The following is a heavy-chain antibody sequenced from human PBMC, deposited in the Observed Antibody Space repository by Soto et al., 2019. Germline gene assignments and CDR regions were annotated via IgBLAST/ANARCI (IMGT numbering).Heavy chain of an antibody. CDR3: ARDLYGVATATFFDY. D-gene: IGHD4-17*01. V-gene: IGHV1-18*01. CDR2: ISAYNGNT. Sequence: AALKVSCNXCPYTFTSHGISSVRQPPGQGLEWMGWISAYNGNTNYAQKLQGRVTMTTDTSTSTAYMELRSLRSDDTAVYYCARDLYGVATATFFDYWGQGTLVTVSS. CDR1: PYTFTSHG. J-gene: IGHJ4*02.